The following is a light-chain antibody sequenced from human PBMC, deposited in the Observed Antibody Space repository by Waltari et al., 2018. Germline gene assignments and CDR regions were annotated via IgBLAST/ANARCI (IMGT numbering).Light chain of an antibody. Sequence: QSALTQPASVSGSPGQSTTISCTGTSRHVGGYNSVSWYQQHPGKAPKLMIYEVSNRPSGVSNRFSGSKSGNTASLTISGLQAEDEADYYCSSYTSSSTLGVFGGGTKLTVL. J-gene: IGLJ3*02. CDR1: SRHVGGYNS. CDR3: SSYTSSSTLGV. V-gene: IGLV2-14*01. CDR2: EVS.